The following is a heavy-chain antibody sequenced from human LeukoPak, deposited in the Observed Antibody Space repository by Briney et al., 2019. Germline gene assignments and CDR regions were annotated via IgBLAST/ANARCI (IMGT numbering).Heavy chain of an antibody. D-gene: IGHD3-3*01. Sequence: ASVKVSCKASGGTFSSYAISWVRQAPGQGLEWMGGIIPIFGTANYAQKFQGRVTITTDESTSTAYMELSSLRSEDTAVYYCARSKYYDFWSGPYPIYYYYYYMDVWGKGTRSPSP. CDR1: GGTFSSYA. CDR3: ARSKYYDFWSGPYPIYYYYYYMDV. V-gene: IGHV1-69*05. J-gene: IGHJ6*03. CDR2: IIPIFGTA.